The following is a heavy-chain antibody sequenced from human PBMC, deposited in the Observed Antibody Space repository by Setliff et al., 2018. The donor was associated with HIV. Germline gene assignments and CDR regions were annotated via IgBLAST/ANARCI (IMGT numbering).Heavy chain of an antibody. D-gene: IGHD4-17*01. CDR3: ASAPLTTVTTGPRYYLDS. V-gene: IGHV1-46*01. Sequence: ASVKVSCKSSGYIFTSDHMHWVRQAPGQGLEWMGMITPSDGNTNYEQKFQGRVTMTRDTSTTTVYMELSSLTSEDTAIYYCASAPLTTVTTGPRYYLDSWGQGTLVTVSS. CDR1: GYIFTSDH. J-gene: IGHJ4*02. CDR2: ITPSDGNT.